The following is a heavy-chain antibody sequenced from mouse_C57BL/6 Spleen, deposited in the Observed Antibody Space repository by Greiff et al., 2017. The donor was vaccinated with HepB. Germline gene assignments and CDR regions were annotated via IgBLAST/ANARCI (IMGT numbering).Heavy chain of an antibody. V-gene: IGHV1-4*01. CDR1: GYTFTSYT. J-gene: IGHJ4*01. CDR2: INPSSGYT. D-gene: IGHD2-4*01. CDR3: ARSYYDYDDAMDY. Sequence: QVQLQQSGAELARPGASVKMSCKASGYTFTSYTMHWVKQRPGQGLEWIGYINPSSGYTKYNQKFKDKATLTADKSSSTAYMQLSILTSEDSAVYYCARSYYDYDDAMDYWGQGTSVTVSS.